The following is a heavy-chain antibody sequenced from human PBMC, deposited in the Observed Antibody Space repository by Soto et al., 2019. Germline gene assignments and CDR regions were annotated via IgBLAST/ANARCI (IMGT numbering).Heavy chain of an antibody. J-gene: IGHJ6*02. Sequence: QGQLVQSGPEVKKPGASVKVSCKASGYTFTRYGISWVRQAPGQGLEWMGWISGYNGDTKYAQKFQGRVSMTLDTSTTTAYMELRSLTSDDSAVYYCAKKGQPPYYYSGMDVWGQGTTVTVSS. CDR3: AKKGQPPYYYSGMDV. CDR1: GYTFTRYG. CDR2: ISGYNGDT. V-gene: IGHV1-18*01.